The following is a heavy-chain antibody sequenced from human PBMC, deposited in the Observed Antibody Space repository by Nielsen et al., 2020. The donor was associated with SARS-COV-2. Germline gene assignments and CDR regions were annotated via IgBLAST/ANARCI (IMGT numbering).Heavy chain of an antibody. CDR2: IYHSGST. CDR1: GGSISRGGYS. D-gene: IGHD3-22*01. Sequence: SETLSLTCAVSGGSISRGGYSWSWIRQPPGKGLEWIGYIYHSGSTYYNPSLKSRVTISVDRSKNQFSLKLSSVTAADTAVYYCARLGSGYPDYWGQGTLVTVSS. CDR3: ARLGSGYPDY. J-gene: IGHJ4*02. V-gene: IGHV4-30-2*01.